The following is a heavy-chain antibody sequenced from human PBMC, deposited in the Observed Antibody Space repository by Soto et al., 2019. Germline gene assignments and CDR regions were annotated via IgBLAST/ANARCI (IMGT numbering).Heavy chain of an antibody. CDR2: IYYSGST. Sequence: QVQLQESGPGLVKPSQTLSLTCTVSGGSISSGGYYWSWIRQHPGKGLEWIGYIYYSGSTYDNPSLKSRVTMSVDTSKNQYSLKLSSVTAADTAVYYCASGRWYDNFFDYWGQGTLVTVSS. CDR1: GGSISSGGYY. V-gene: IGHV4-31*03. D-gene: IGHD2-15*01. CDR3: ASGRWYDNFFDY. J-gene: IGHJ4*02.